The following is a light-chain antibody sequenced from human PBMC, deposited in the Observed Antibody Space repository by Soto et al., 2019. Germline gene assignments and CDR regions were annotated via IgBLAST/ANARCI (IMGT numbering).Light chain of an antibody. V-gene: IGKV1-5*03. Sequence: DIQMTQSPSTLSASVGDRVTITCRASQSISGLLAWYQQKPGKAPKLLIYKASTLESGVPSRFSGSGSGTESNLAISSLQPDDFATYYCQQYNTYSPFGGGTKVEIK. J-gene: IGKJ4*02. CDR3: QQYNTYSP. CDR2: KAS. CDR1: QSISGL.